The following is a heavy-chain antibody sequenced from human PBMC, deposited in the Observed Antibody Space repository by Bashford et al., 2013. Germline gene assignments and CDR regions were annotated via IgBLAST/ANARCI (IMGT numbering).Heavy chain of an antibody. Sequence: GSLRLSCVGSGFTFSAHSMNWVRQAPGKGLEWVSFFSRDGQTIYYADSVKGRFTISRDNAKNSLYLEMNSLRAEDTAVYYCARDATTVTTNYYYASGRRGAKGPRSPSP. CDR2: FSRDGQTI. CDR1: GFTFSAHS. CDR3: ARDATTVTTNYYYASGRR. V-gene: IGHV3-48*01. D-gene: IGHD4-17*01. J-gene: IGHJ6*02.